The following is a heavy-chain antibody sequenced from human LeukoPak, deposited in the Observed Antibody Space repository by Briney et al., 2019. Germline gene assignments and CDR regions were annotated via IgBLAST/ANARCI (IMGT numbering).Heavy chain of an antibody. D-gene: IGHD1-26*01. V-gene: IGHV3-23*01. Sequence: PGGSLRLSCAASGFTFSSYGMSWVRQAPGKGLEWVATISGSAYNTYYADSVKGRFTISRDNSANTVFLHMSSLRAEHTALYYCAKHSGSYFIYYVDSWGQGTLVTVSS. J-gene: IGHJ4*02. CDR2: ISGSAYNT. CDR3: AKHSGSYFIYYVDS. CDR1: GFTFSSYG.